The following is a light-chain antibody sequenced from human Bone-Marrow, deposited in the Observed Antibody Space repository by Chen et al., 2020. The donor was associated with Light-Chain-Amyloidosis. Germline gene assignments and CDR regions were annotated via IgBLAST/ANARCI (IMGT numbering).Light chain of an antibody. CDR2: DAS. J-gene: IGKJ1*01. CDR1: ETITNW. Sequence: IQMIQSLSALSAFVGDKITITCRASETITNWVAGYQQKPGKAPKLLIYDASTLHSGVPSRFSASGSGTEFTLTITSLQPDDFATYYCQQYNSYLATFGQGTKV. CDR3: QQYNSYLAT. V-gene: IGKV1-5*01.